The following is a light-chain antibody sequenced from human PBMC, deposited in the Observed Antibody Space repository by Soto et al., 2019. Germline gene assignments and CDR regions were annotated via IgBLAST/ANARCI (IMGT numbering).Light chain of an antibody. CDR2: SAS. Sequence: DIRMAQYPASLSASVGDGVTVTCRASQNIDKYLHWYQQKPGKAPNLLIFSASILQSGVPSRFIGSGSGTEFTLTISGLQPEDFATYYCQQTYSNSVTFGQGTKVDIK. CDR1: QNIDKY. V-gene: IGKV1-39*01. J-gene: IGKJ1*01. CDR3: QQTYSNSVT.